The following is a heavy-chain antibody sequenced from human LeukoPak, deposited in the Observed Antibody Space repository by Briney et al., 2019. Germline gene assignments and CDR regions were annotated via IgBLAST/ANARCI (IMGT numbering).Heavy chain of an antibody. D-gene: IGHD4-23*01. CDR1: GYTFTGYY. CDR3: ARDSGYGGNSIDY. Sequence: GASVRVSCKASGYTFTGYYMHWVRQAPGQGLEWMGWINPNSGGTNYAQKFQGRVTMTRDTSISAAYMELSRLRSDNTAVYYCARDSGYGGNSIDYWGQGTLATVSS. J-gene: IGHJ4*02. V-gene: IGHV1-2*02. CDR2: INPNSGGT.